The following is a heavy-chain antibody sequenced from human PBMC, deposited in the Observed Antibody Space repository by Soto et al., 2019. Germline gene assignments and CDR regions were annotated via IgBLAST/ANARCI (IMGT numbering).Heavy chain of an antibody. CDR3: ARDPDKLGYYYYGMDV. J-gene: IGHJ6*02. CDR2: IIPIFGTA. CDR1: GGTFSSYA. D-gene: IGHD6-13*01. V-gene: IGHV1-69*12. Sequence: QVQLVQSGAEVKKPGSSVKVSCKASGGTFSSYAISWVRQAPGQGLEWMGGIIPIFGTANYAQKFQVRVTITADESTSTAYMELSSLRSDDTAVYYWARDPDKLGYYYYGMDVWGQGTTVTVSS.